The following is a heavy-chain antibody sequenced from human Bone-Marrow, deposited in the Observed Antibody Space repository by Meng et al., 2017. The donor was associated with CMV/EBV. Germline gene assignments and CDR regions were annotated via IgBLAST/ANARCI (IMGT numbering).Heavy chain of an antibody. V-gene: IGHV4-61*01. D-gene: IGHD3-3*01. CDR1: GGAVSSGSCY. Sequence: GSLRLSCTVSGGAVSSGSCYWSWIRQPPGKGLEWVGYSYYSGSTNYNPSLKSRVTISVGTSKTQFSRRLSSVTAADTAVYYCTIFGSRSDGMGVWGQGTTVTVYS. J-gene: IGHJ6*02. CDR3: TIFGSRSDGMGV. CDR2: SYYSGST.